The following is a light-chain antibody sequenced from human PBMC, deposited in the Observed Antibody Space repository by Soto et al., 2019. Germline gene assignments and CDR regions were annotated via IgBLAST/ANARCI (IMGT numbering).Light chain of an antibody. Sequence: EIVLTQSPATLSFSPGERATLSCTASQSVNSYLAWYQHRPGQAPRLLIYDTFNRATGVPARFSGSGSGTDFTLTISSLEPEDFAVYYCQHRTSRYTFGQGTK. V-gene: IGKV3-11*01. CDR2: DTF. CDR1: QSVNSY. CDR3: QHRTSRYT. J-gene: IGKJ2*01.